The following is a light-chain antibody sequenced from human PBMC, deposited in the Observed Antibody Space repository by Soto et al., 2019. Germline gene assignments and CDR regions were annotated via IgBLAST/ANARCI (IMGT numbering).Light chain of an antibody. J-gene: IGLJ3*02. CDR3: SSFTSRRTLV. Sequence: QSALTQPASVSGSPGQSITISCTGTISDIGGYNFVSWYQQHPGKAPKLIIYHVTARPSGISNRFSGSKSGSTASLTISGLQAEDESDYYCSSFTSRRTLVFGGGTQLTVL. V-gene: IGLV2-14*03. CDR2: HVT. CDR1: ISDIGGYNF.